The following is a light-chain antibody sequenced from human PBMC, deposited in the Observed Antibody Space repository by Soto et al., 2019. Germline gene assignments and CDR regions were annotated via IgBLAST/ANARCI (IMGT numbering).Light chain of an antibody. CDR2: EVT. CDR3: SSYTRRNTLA. Sequence: QSVLTQPASVSGSPGQSITISCTGTSSDVGGYNFVSWYQQYPGKAPKLIIYEVTDRPSGVSNRFSGSKSGSTASLTISGLLAEDEADYYCSSYTRRNTLAFGGGTKLTVL. J-gene: IGLJ2*01. CDR1: SSDVGGYNF. V-gene: IGLV2-14*01.